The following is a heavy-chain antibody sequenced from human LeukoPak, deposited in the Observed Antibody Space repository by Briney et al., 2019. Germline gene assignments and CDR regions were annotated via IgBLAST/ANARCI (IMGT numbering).Heavy chain of an antibody. D-gene: IGHD3-10*01. CDR2: IYYSGST. Sequence: SETLSLTCTVSGGSISSYYWICIRQPPGKGLEWIGSIYYSGSTNYNPSLKSRVTISIDTSKNQFSLKLSSVTAADTAVYYCARGGYYGSGSDDAFHIWGQGTMVTVSS. CDR1: GGSISSYY. V-gene: IGHV4-59*01. J-gene: IGHJ3*02. CDR3: ARGGYYGSGSDDAFHI.